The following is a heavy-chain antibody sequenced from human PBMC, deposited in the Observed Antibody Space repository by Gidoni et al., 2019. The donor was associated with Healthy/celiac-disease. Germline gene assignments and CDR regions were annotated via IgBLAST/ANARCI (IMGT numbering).Heavy chain of an antibody. CDR1: GYTFTSYG. V-gene: IGHV1-18*01. CDR2: ISAYNGNT. D-gene: IGHD3-10*01. J-gene: IGHJ3*02. CDR3: ARAQAEVITMGGAAEDAFDI. Sequence: QVQLVQSGAEVKKPGASVKVSCKASGYTFTSYGISWVRQAPGQGLEWMGWISAYNGNTNYAQKLQGRVTMTTDTSTSTAYMELRSLRSDDTAVYYCARAQAEVITMGGAAEDAFDIWGQGTMVTVSS.